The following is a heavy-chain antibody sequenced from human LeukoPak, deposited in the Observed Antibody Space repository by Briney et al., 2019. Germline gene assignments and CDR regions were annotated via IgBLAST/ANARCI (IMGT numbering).Heavy chain of an antibody. CDR3: ARVGTARRYCSGGSCYSQVRTYYFDY. CDR1: GGSFSGYY. CDR2: INHSGST. Sequence: PSETLSLTCAVYGGSFSGYYWSWIRQPPGKGLEWIGEINHSGSTNYNPSLKSRVTISVDTSKNQFSLKLSSVTAADTAVYYCARVGTARRYCSGGSCYSQVRTYYFDYWGQGTLVTVSS. D-gene: IGHD2-15*01. V-gene: IGHV4-34*01. J-gene: IGHJ4*02.